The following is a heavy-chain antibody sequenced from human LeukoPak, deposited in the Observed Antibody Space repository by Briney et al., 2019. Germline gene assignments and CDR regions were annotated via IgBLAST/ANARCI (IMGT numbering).Heavy chain of an antibody. CDR3: ARGGTAFDI. Sequence: SETLSLTCAVSGGSISSGRSSWNWFRQPPGKGLEWIGYIYHSGSTYFNPSLKSRVAISVDKSKNQFSLKLRSVTAADTALYYCARGGTAFDIWGQGTMVTVSS. CDR1: GGSISSGRSS. CDR2: IYHSGST. V-gene: IGHV4-30-2*01. J-gene: IGHJ3*02. D-gene: IGHD1-26*01.